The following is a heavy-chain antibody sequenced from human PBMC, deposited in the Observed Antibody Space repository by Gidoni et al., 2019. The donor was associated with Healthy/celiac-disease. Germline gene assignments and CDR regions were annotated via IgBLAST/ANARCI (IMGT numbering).Heavy chain of an antibody. CDR2: ISSSGSTI. Sequence: EVQLVESGGGLVQPGGSLRLSCAASGFTFSSYEMNWVRQAPGKGLEWVSYISSSGSTIYYADSVKGRFTISRDNAKNSLYLQMNSLRAEDTAVYYCARDGDPLRFLEWLHDYWGQGTLVTVSS. V-gene: IGHV3-48*03. CDR3: ARDGDPLRFLEWLHDY. CDR1: GFTFSSYE. D-gene: IGHD3-3*01. J-gene: IGHJ4*02.